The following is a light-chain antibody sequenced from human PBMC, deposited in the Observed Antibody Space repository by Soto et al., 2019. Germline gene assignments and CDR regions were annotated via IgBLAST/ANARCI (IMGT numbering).Light chain of an antibody. Sequence: IQVTQSPSSLSASVGDRVTITCQASQDISNYLNWYQQKPGKAPKLLIYDASILETGVPSRFRGGGSGTDFTLTMSSMQPEDIATYYCHHVPQLDLTFGGGTKVDIK. J-gene: IGKJ4*01. V-gene: IGKV1-33*01. CDR2: DAS. CDR1: QDISNY. CDR3: HHVPQLDLT.